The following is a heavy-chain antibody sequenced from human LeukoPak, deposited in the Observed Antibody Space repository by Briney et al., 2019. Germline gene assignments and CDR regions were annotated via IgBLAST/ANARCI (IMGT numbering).Heavy chain of an antibody. V-gene: IGHV4-38-2*02. CDR2: IHYTGNT. D-gene: IGHD6-19*01. J-gene: IGHJ3*02. CDR3: VRDPYDSGWHHAFDI. Sequence: SETLSLTCAVSGYSISSGYYWGWIRQPPGKGLEWIGSIHYTGNTYYKPSLTSRLTMSVDTSKNQFSLRLTSVTAADTAVYYCVRDPYDSGWHHAFDIWGQGAMVTVSS. CDR1: GYSISSGYY.